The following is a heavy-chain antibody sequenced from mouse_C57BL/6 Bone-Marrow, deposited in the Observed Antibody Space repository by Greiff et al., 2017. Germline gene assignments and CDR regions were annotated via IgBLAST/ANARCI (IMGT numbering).Heavy chain of an antibody. Sequence: EVKLQESGAELVRPGASVKLSCTASGFNIKDDYMHWVKQRPEQGLEWIGWIDPENGDTEYASKFQGKATITADTSSNTAYLQLSSLTSEDTAVYYCTTGGQLRLPFAYWGQGTLVTVSA. D-gene: IGHD3-2*02. CDR1: GFNIKDDY. CDR2: IDPENGDT. V-gene: IGHV14-4*01. J-gene: IGHJ3*01. CDR3: TTGGQLRLPFAY.